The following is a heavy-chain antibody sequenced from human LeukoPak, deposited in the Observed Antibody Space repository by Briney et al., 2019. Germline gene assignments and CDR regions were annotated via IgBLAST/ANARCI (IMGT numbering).Heavy chain of an antibody. V-gene: IGHV3-23*01. D-gene: IGHD6-6*01. CDR2: ISGSGGST. Sequence: QTGGSLRLSCAASGFTFSSYAMSWVRQAPGKGLEWVSAISGSGGSTYYAYSVRGRFTISRDNAENSLYLQMSSLRAEDTAVYYCARFNSSFKSWGQGTLVTVSS. CDR1: GFTFSSYA. J-gene: IGHJ4*02. CDR3: ARFNSSFKS.